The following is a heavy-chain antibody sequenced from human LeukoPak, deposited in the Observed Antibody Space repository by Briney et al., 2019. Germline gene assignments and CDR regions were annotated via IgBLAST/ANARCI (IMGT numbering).Heavy chain of an antibody. J-gene: IGHJ5*02. CDR3: ARVGGSGSYYNSWFDP. CDR1: GYTFTSYD. Sequence: SVKVSCKASGYTFTSYDINWVRQAPGQGLEWMGGIIPIFGTANYAQKFQGRVTITADESTSTAYMELSSLRSEDTAVYYCARVGGSGSYYNSWFDPWGQGTLVTVSS. V-gene: IGHV1-69*13. D-gene: IGHD3-10*01. CDR2: IIPIFGTA.